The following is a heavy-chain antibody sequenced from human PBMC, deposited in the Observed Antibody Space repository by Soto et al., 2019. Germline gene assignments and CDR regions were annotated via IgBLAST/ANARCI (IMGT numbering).Heavy chain of an antibody. J-gene: IGHJ5*02. D-gene: IGHD3-3*01. V-gene: IGHV1-69*01. CDR2: IIPIFGTA. Sequence: QVQLVQSGAEVKKPGSSVKVSCKASGGTFSSYAISWVRQAPGQGLEWMGGIIPIFGTANYAQKFQGRVTITADESTSTAYMELSSLRSEDTAVYYCARVIPRRLWYYDFWSYNWFDPWGQGTLVTVSS. CDR1: GGTFSSYA. CDR3: ARVIPRRLWYYDFWSYNWFDP.